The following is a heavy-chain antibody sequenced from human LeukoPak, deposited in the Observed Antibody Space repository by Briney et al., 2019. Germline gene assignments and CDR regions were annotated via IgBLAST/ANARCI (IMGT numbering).Heavy chain of an antibody. Sequence: NPSETLSLTCTVSGGSISSGGYYWSWIRQHPRKGLEWIGYIYYSGSTYYNPSLKSRVTISVDTSKNQFSLKLSSVTAADTAVYYCARRTYYYDSSGYLFDYWGQGTLVTVSS. D-gene: IGHD3-22*01. CDR3: ARRTYYYDSSGYLFDY. CDR2: IYYSGST. CDR1: GGSISSGGYY. J-gene: IGHJ4*02. V-gene: IGHV4-31*03.